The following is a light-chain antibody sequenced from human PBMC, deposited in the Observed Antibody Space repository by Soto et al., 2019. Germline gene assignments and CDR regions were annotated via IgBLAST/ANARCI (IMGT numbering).Light chain of an antibody. CDR1: QSANTD. V-gene: IGKV3-15*01. CDR3: QQYSNCPPHT. CDR2: GAS. Sequence: EIVMTQSPATLSVSPGESATLSCRASQSANTDLAWYQQKPGRAPRHLINGASTRATGIPARFSGSGSGTEFTLNISSLQYEDFDVYYCQQYSNCPPHTFGQGTKLEIK. J-gene: IGKJ2*01.